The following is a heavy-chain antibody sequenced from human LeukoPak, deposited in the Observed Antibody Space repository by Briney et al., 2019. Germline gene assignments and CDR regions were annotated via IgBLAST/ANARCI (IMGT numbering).Heavy chain of an antibody. D-gene: IGHD1-26*01. CDR1: GGTFSSYA. Sequence: SVKVSCKASGGTFSSYAISWVRQAPGQGLEWMGRIIPILGIANYAQKFQGRVTITADKSTSTAYMELSSLRSEDTAVYYCARAGGSSGYFDYWGQGTLVTASS. CDR3: ARAGGSSGYFDY. CDR2: IIPILGIA. J-gene: IGHJ4*02. V-gene: IGHV1-69*04.